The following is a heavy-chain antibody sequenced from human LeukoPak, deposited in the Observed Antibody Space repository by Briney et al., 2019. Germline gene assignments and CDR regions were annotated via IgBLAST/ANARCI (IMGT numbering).Heavy chain of an antibody. V-gene: IGHV4-4*07. CDR1: GGSISSYY. CDR2: IYTSGST. J-gene: IGHJ4*02. D-gene: IGHD6-19*01. Sequence: ASETLSLTCTVSGGSISSYYWSWIRQPAGKGLEWIGRIYTSGSTNYNPSLKSRVTMSVDTSKNQFSLKLSSVTAADTAVYYCASSTDYSGYSSGRYLDYWGQGTLVTVSS. CDR3: ASSTDYSGYSSGRYLDY.